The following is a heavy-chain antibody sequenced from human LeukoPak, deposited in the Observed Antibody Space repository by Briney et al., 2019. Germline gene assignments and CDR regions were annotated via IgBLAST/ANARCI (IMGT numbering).Heavy chain of an antibody. Sequence: SETLSLTCTVSRGSISSGDDYWSWIRQPPGKGLEWIGYIYYSGSTYYNPSLKSRVTISVDTSKNQFSLKLSSVTAADTAVYYCARDERRCSGGSCYTNYFDYWGQGTLVTVSS. CDR2: IYYSGST. V-gene: IGHV4-30-4*01. CDR3: ARDERRCSGGSCYTNYFDY. J-gene: IGHJ4*02. CDR1: RGSISSGDDY. D-gene: IGHD2-15*01.